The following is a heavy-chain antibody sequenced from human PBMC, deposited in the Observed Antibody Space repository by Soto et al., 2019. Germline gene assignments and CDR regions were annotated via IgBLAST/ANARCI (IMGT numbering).Heavy chain of an antibody. Sequence: EVQLLESGGGLVXXGGSLRLSCAASGFTFSSYAMWWVRQAPGKGLECVSAISGGGETTYYADSVKGRFTISRDNSKNTLYLQMNSLRAEDTAVYYCAFNSGSGSYYFDYWGQGTLVTVSS. V-gene: IGHV3-23*01. CDR1: GFTFSSYA. CDR3: AFNSGSGSYYFDY. D-gene: IGHD3-10*01. J-gene: IGHJ4*02. CDR2: ISGGGETT.